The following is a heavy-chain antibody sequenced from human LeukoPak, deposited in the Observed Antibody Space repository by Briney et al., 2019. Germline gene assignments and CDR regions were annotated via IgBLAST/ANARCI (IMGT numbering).Heavy chain of an antibody. D-gene: IGHD3-10*01. CDR3: ARGGRSVIRGPQATFDV. J-gene: IGHJ3*01. Sequence: PGGSLRLSCAASGFTVSTHYVNWVRQAPGKGLEWVSIIYIGGSTYYADSVKGRFTISRDNSKNTVFLQMNSLRAEDTAVYYCARGGRSVIRGPQATFDVWGQGTMVTVSS. CDR1: GFTVSTHY. V-gene: IGHV3-66*01. CDR2: IYIGGST.